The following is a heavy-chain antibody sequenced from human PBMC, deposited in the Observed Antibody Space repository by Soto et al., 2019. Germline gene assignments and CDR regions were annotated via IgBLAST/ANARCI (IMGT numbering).Heavy chain of an antibody. CDR3: AKRRGAGGQFDY. D-gene: IGHD2-15*01. CDR2: VGSGGGT. J-gene: IGHJ4*02. V-gene: IGHV3-23*01. CDR1: GFTFSTYA. Sequence: VGSLRLSCAASGFTFSTYAMGWVRQAPGKGLEWVSVVGSGGGTHYADSVKGRFTVSRDNSKNTLSLQMNSLRADDTAVYYCAKRRGAGGQFDYWGQGALVTVSS.